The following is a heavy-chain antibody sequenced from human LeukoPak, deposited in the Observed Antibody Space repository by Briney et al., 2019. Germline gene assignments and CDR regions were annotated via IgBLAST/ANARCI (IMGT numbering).Heavy chain of an antibody. J-gene: IGHJ6*04. CDR3: AKEGGGSSGWYLDFYYYGMDV. CDR2: ISGSGGST. Sequence: GGSLRLSCAASGFTFSSYGMSWVRQAPGKGLEWVSTISGSGGSTYYADPVKGRFTISRDNSKNRLYLQMNSLRAEDTAVYYCAKEGGGSSGWYLDFYYYGMDVWGKGTTVTVSS. V-gene: IGHV3-23*01. CDR1: GFTFSSYG. D-gene: IGHD6-19*01.